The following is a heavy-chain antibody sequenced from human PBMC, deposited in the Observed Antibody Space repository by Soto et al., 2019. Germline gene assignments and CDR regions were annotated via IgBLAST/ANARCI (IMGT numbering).Heavy chain of an antibody. V-gene: IGHV4-59*08. CDR2: IYYSGST. Sequence: SETLSLTCTVSGGSISSYYWSWIRQPPGKGLEWIGYIYYSGSTNYNPSLKSRVTISVDTSKNQFSLKLNFVTAADTAVYYCARHSSLGSGYYPWGQGTMVTVS. D-gene: IGHD3-22*01. CDR1: GGSISSYY. J-gene: IGHJ3*01. CDR3: ARHSSLGSGYYP.